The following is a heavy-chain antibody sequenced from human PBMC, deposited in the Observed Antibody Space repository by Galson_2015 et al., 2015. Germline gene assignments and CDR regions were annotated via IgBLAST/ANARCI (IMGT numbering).Heavy chain of an antibody. J-gene: IGHJ6*02. V-gene: IGHV1-69*13. D-gene: IGHD3-22*01. CDR3: ARRNRGRYYYDRGPLDGLDV. CDR2: IIPIFGTA. CDR1: GGTFSSYA. Sequence: SVKVSCKASGGTFSSYAISWVRQAPGQGLEWMGGIIPIFGTANYAQKFQGRVTITADESTSTAYMELSSLRSEDTAVYYCARRNRGRYYYDRGPLDGLDVWGQGTPVTVSS.